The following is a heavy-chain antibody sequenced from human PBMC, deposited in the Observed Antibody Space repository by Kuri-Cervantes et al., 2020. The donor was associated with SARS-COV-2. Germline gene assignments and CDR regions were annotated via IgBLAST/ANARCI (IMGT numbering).Heavy chain of an antibody. CDR1: GYTFTTYY. CDR2: INPSGGGT. D-gene: IGHD4-17*01. CDR3: ARDPTTVTTGIGMDV. Sequence: ASVKVSCKASGYTFTTYYIHWVRQAAGQGLEWMGIINPSGGGTSYAQKFQGRVAVTRDTPTSTVYVELSSLRSEDTAVYYCARDPTTVTTGIGMDVWGQGTTVTVSS. J-gene: IGHJ6*02. V-gene: IGHV1-46*01.